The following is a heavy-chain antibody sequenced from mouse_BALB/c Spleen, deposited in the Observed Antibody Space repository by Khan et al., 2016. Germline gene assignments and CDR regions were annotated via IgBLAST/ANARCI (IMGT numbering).Heavy chain of an antibody. CDR2: ISSSGST. CDR1: GYSITSDYA. Sequence: EVQLQESGPGLVKPSQSLSLTCTVTGYSITSDYAWNWIRQFPGNKLECMGYISSSGSTINNLSLKSRISITRDTSKNQFFLQLNCVSTEDTDTDYCARSGALYGNFAYWGQGTLVTVSA. CDR3: ARSGALYGNFAY. V-gene: IGHV3-2*02. D-gene: IGHD2-1*01. J-gene: IGHJ3*01.